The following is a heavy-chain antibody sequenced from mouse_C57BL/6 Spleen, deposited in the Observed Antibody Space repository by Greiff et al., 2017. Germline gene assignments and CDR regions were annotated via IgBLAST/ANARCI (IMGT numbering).Heavy chain of an antibody. V-gene: IGHV1-5*01. CDR1: GYTFTSYW. Sequence: EVKLLESGTVLARPGASVKMSCKTSGYTFTSYWMHWVKQRPGQGLEWIGAIYPGNSDTSYNQTFKGKANLTAVTSASTAYMELSSLTNEDSAVDYCTGKITTKGFDYWGQGTTLTVSS. CDR2: IYPGNSDT. CDR3: TGKITTKGFDY. J-gene: IGHJ2*01. D-gene: IGHD1-1*01.